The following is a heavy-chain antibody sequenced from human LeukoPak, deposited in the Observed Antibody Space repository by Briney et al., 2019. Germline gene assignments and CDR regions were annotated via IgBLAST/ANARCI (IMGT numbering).Heavy chain of an antibody. CDR2: TYYRSKWFN. V-gene: IGHV6-1*01. J-gene: IGHJ3*02. Sequence: SQTLSLTCAISGDSVSSNSAVWNWIRQSPSRGLEWLGRTYYRSKWFNDYAVSVKSRITIDPDTSKNQFSLQLNSVTPEDTAVYYCARPQVNDYGDCGIWGQGTMVAVSS. CDR1: GDSVSSNSAV. CDR3: ARPQVNDYGDCGI. D-gene: IGHD4-17*01.